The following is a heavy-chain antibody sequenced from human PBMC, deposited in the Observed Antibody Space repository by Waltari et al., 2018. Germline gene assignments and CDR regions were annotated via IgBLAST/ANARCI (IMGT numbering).Heavy chain of an antibody. CDR3: ARVSSGWLYFQH. Sequence: EVQLLESGGGLVQPGGSLRLSCAASGFTFSSYAMSWVRQAPGKGLEWVSAISGSGGSTYYADSVKGRFTISRDNSKNTLYLQMNSLRAEDTAVYYCARVSSGWLYFQHWGQGTLVTVSS. V-gene: IGHV3-23*01. CDR1: GFTFSSYA. D-gene: IGHD6-19*01. CDR2: ISGSGGST. J-gene: IGHJ1*01.